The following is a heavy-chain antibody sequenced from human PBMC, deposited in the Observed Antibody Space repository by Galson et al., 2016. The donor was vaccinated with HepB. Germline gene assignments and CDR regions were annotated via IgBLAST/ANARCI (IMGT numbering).Heavy chain of an antibody. CDR1: GFTFSSYW. J-gene: IGHJ4*02. D-gene: IGHD2-21*01. CDR3: ARVIGY. V-gene: IGHV3-74*01. CDR2: INPDGTYT. Sequence: SLRLSCAASGFTFSSYWMHWVRQAPGKGLVWVSRINPDGTYTNYADSVKGRFTTSRDNAKNTLYLQMNSLRAEDTAVYYCARVIGYWGQGTLVTVSS.